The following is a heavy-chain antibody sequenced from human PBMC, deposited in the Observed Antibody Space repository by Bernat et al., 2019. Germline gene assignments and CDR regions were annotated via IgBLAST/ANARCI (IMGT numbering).Heavy chain of an antibody. CDR1: GFTFSSYA. J-gene: IGHJ6*02. CDR2: ISYDGSNK. CDR3: ARGGDIVVVPAAILMGMDV. D-gene: IGHD2-2*02. V-gene: IGHV3-30-3*01. Sequence: QVQLVESGGGVVQPGRSLRLSCAASGFTFSSYAMHWVRQAPGKGLEWVAVISYDGSNKYYADSVKGRFTISRDNSKNTLYLQMNSLRAEDTAVYYGARGGDIVVVPAAILMGMDVWGQGTTVTVSS.